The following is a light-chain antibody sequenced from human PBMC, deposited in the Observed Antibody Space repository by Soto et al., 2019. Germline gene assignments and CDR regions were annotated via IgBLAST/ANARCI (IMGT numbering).Light chain of an antibody. CDR2: EVS. V-gene: IGLV2-14*01. Sequence: QSARTQPTSVSVSPGQSITISCTGTSSDVGGYNYVSWYQQHPGKAPKLIIYEVSNRPSGVCNRFSGSKSGNTASLTVSGLQAEDEADYYCSSYTSSSTYVFGTGTKLTVL. CDR3: SSYTSSSTYV. J-gene: IGLJ1*01. CDR1: SSDVGGYNY.